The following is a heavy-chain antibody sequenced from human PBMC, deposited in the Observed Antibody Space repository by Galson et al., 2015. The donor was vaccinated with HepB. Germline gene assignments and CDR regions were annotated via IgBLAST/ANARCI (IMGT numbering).Heavy chain of an antibody. D-gene: IGHD5-12*01. V-gene: IGHV4-39*07. CDR1: GDSIDNNNHY. CDR2: IYYSGIT. J-gene: IGHJ6*02. CDR3: TRGTGGGLRPSHGLDG. Sequence: LSLTCTVSGDSIDNNNHYWGWIRQPPGKGLEWIANIYYSGITYYNPSLKSRVTISLETSKNQFSLNLSSVPAADTALYYCTRGTGGGLRPSHGLDGWGQGTTVTVS.